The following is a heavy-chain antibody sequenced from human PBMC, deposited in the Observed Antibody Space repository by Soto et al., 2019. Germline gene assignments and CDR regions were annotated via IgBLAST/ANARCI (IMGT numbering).Heavy chain of an antibody. CDR3: ARDPLKDIVVVPAANHFDY. CDR2: INPSGGST. D-gene: IGHD2-2*01. Sequence: QVQLVQSGAEVKKPGASVKVSCKASGYTFTSYYMHWVRQAPGQGLEWMGIINPSGGSTSYAQKCQGRVTMTRDTSTSTVYMELSSLRSEDTAVYYCARDPLKDIVVVPAANHFDYWGQGTLVTVSS. J-gene: IGHJ4*02. V-gene: IGHV1-46*01. CDR1: GYTFTSYY.